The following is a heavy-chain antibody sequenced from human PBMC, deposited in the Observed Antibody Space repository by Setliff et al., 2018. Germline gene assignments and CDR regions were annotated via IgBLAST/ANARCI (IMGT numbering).Heavy chain of an antibody. Sequence: ASVKVSCKASGYTLSKYYMHWVRQAPGQGLEWMAIINPSGGLTKYAQKFQGRVTMTSDTSTNTVYLEVSSLRSEDTAVYFCARDRFYNSWSGTSITAPHDAFDIWGQGTMVTVSS. D-gene: IGHD3-3*01. V-gene: IGHV1-46*03. CDR2: INPSGGLT. J-gene: IGHJ3*02. CDR3: ARDRFYNSWSGTSITAPHDAFDI. CDR1: GYTLSKYY.